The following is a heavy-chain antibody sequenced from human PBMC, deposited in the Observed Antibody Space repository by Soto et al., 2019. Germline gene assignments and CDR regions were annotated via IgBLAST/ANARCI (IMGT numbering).Heavy chain of an antibody. Sequence: ASVKVSCKASGYTFTSYAMHWVRQAPGQRLEWMGWINAGNGNTKYSQKFQGRVTITRDTSASTAYMELSSLRSEDTAVYYCARHRNLYCSSTSCYLRAYYYYGMDVRGQGTTVTVSS. V-gene: IGHV1-3*01. D-gene: IGHD2-2*01. J-gene: IGHJ6*02. CDR2: INAGNGNT. CDR3: ARHRNLYCSSTSCYLRAYYYYGMDV. CDR1: GYTFTSYA.